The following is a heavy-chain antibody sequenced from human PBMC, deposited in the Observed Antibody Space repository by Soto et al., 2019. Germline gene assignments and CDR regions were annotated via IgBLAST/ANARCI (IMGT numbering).Heavy chain of an antibody. CDR3: ARDTTVTMYYFDY. CDR2: IWYDGSNK. Sequence: GGSLRLSCAASGFTFSSYGMHWVRQAPGKGLEWVAVIWYDGSNKYYADSVKGRFTISRDNSKNTLYLQMNSLRAEDTAVYYCARDTTVTMYYFDYWGQGTLVTVSS. J-gene: IGHJ4*02. D-gene: IGHD4-17*01. CDR1: GFTFSSYG. V-gene: IGHV3-33*01.